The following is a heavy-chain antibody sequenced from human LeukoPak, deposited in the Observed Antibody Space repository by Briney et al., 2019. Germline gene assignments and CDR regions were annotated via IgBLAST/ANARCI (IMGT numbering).Heavy chain of an antibody. D-gene: IGHD6-13*01. CDR3: ATTRGTSWYFDY. CDR2: ISTSGANA. CDR1: GFTFSNYA. Sequence: GGSLRLSCAASGFTFSNYALSWVRQAPGKGLEWVSLISTSGANAYYPDSVKGRFTLSRDNSKNTLYLQMNSLRAEDTAVYCCATTRGTSWYFDYWGQGTLVTASS. V-gene: IGHV3-23*01. J-gene: IGHJ4*02.